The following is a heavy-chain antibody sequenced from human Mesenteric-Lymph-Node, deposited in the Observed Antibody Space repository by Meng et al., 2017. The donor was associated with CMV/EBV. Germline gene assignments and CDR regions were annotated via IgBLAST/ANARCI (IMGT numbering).Heavy chain of an antibody. CDR3: AREPYCGGDCSPGDAY. CDR2: INPNSGGT. V-gene: IGHV1-2*02. D-gene: IGHD2-21*01. CDR1: GYTFTGYY. J-gene: IGHJ4*02. Sequence: ASVKVSCKASGYTFTGYYMHWVRQAPGQGLEWMGWINPNSGGTNYAQKFQGRVTMTRDTSISTAYMELSSLKSDDTAVYYCAREPYCGGDCSPGDAYWGQGTLVTVSS.